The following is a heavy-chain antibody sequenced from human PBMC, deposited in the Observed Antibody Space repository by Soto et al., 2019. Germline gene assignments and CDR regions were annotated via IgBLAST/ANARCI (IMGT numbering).Heavy chain of an antibody. CDR3: ARLDGYDHYFDY. J-gene: IGHJ4*02. D-gene: IGHD5-12*01. V-gene: IGHV4-59*08. CDR1: GGSISSHY. CDR2: VYYSGST. Sequence: PSETLSLTCTVSGGSISSHYWSWIRQPPGQGLEWIGYVYYSGSTNYNPSLKSRVTISVDTSKSQFSLRLSSVTAADTAVYFCARLDGYDHYFDYRAQGALVTVSS.